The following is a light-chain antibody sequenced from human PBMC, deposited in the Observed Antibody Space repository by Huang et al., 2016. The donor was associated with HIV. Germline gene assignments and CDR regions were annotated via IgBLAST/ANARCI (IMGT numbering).Light chain of an antibody. V-gene: IGKV3-11*01. Sequence: EIVLTQSPATLSLSPGERATLSCRASQSVRSYLAWYQQKPGQAPRLLIYDATYRATGVPGRFSGSGSGTDFTLTISSLDPEDVAVYHCQQCTDWPAFGQGTRLEIK. J-gene: IGKJ5*01. CDR3: QQCTDWPA. CDR2: DAT. CDR1: QSVRSY.